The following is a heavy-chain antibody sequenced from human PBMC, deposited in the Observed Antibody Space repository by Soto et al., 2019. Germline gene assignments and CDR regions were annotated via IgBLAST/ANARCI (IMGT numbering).Heavy chain of an antibody. CDR1: GGSISSTNL. J-gene: IGHJ5*02. CDR2: IYHSGSA. CDR3: ARGSTTVVTPNWFDP. Sequence: QVQLQESGPGLVKSSGTLSLTCAVSGGSISSTNLWSWVRQPPGQGLEWIGEIYHSGSANYNPSLKSRVIISVDKSKNQVSLKLSSVTAADTAVYFCARGSTTVVTPNWFDPWGQGTLVTVSS. V-gene: IGHV4-4*02. D-gene: IGHD4-17*01.